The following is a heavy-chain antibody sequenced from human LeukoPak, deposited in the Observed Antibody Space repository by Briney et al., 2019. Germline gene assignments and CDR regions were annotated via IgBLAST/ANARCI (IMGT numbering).Heavy chain of an antibody. J-gene: IGHJ4*02. CDR3: AKPTYSSGWYYFDY. CDR2: IRYDGSNK. V-gene: IGHV3-30*02. Sequence: GGFLRLSCAASGFTFSSYGMHWVRQAPGKGLEWVAFIRYDGSNKYYADSVKGRFTISRDNSKNTLYLQMNSLRAEDTAVYYCAKPTYSSGWYYFDYWGQGTLVTVSS. D-gene: IGHD6-19*01. CDR1: GFTFSSYG.